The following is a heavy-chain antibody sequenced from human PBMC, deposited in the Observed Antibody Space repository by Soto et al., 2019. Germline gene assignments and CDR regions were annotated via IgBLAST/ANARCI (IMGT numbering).Heavy chain of an antibody. D-gene: IGHD3-3*01. Sequence: GGSLRLSCAASGFTFSSYAMHWVRQAPGKGLEWVAVISYDGSNKYYADSVKGRFTISRDNSKNTLYLQMNSLRAEDTAVYYCAREEYDFWSGYPNWFDPWGQGTLVTVSS. CDR1: GFTFSSYA. J-gene: IGHJ5*02. CDR2: ISYDGSNK. V-gene: IGHV3-30-3*01. CDR3: AREEYDFWSGYPNWFDP.